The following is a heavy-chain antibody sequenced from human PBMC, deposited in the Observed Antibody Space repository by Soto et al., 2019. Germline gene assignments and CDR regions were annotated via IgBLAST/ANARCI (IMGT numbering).Heavy chain of an antibody. CDR3: ARVGDGFDP. V-gene: IGHV4-59*01. D-gene: IGHD3-16*01. Sequence: QVQLQESGPGLVKPSETLSLTCTVSGGSISSYYWSWIRQPPGKGLEWIGYIFYSGSTNYNPSLKGRLTIAVDTSKTQFSLKLNSVPAADTAVYYCARVGDGFDPWGQGTLVTVSS. CDR2: IFYSGST. CDR1: GGSISSYY. J-gene: IGHJ5*02.